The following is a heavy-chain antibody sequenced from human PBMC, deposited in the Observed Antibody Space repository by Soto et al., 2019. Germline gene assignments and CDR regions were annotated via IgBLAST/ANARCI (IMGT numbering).Heavy chain of an antibody. CDR2: INPSGGST. D-gene: IGHD5-18*01. V-gene: IGHV1-46*03. Sequence: EASVKVSCKASGYTFTSYYMHWVRQAPGQGLEWMGIINPSGGSTSYAQKFQGRVTMTRDTSTSTVYMELSSLRSEDTAVYYCAIQGGDTAIWRGSYYYYMDVWGKGTTVTVSS. CDR1: GYTFTSYY. CDR3: AIQGGDTAIWRGSYYYYMDV. J-gene: IGHJ6*03.